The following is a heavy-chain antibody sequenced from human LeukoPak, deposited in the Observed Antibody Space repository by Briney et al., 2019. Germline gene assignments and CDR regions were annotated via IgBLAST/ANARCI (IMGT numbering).Heavy chain of an antibody. Sequence: GGSLRLSCAASGFTFTRYAMPWVRQAPGKGLEWVSSVIATDASTPYADSVRGRFTISRDNSKNTLYLEMNNLRAEDTALYYCAKRGNAISFFDPWGQGTLVTVSS. CDR1: GFTFTRYA. CDR3: AKRGNAISFFDP. V-gene: IGHV3-23*01. J-gene: IGHJ5*02. CDR2: VIATDAST. D-gene: IGHD2/OR15-2a*01.